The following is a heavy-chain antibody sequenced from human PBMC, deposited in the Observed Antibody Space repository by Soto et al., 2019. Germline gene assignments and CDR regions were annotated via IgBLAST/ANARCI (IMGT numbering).Heavy chain of an antibody. J-gene: IGHJ4*02. V-gene: IGHV3-23*01. CDR2: ISGSGGST. CDR1: GFTFSSYA. CDR3: AKGSSSWPLIVNPYYFDY. Sequence: GGSLRLSCAASGFTFSSYAMSWVRQAPGKGLEWVSAISGSGGSTYYADSVKGRFTISRDNSKNTLYLQMNSLRAEDTAVYYCAKGSSSWPLIVNPYYFDYWGQGTLVTVAS. D-gene: IGHD6-13*01.